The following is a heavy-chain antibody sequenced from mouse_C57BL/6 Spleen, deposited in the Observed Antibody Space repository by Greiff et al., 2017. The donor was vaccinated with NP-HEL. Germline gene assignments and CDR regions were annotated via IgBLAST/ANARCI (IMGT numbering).Heavy chain of an antibody. J-gene: IGHJ3*01. D-gene: IGHD1-1*01. V-gene: IGHV5-4*01. Sequence: EVQRVESGGGLVKPGGSLKLSCAASGFTFSSYAMSWVRQTPEKRLEWVATISDGGSYTYYPDNVKGRFTISRDNAKNNLYLQMSHLKSEDTAMYYCAREGSYYGSSYGDGFAYWGKGTLVTVSA. CDR2: ISDGGSYT. CDR1: GFTFSSYA. CDR3: AREGSYYGSSYGDGFAY.